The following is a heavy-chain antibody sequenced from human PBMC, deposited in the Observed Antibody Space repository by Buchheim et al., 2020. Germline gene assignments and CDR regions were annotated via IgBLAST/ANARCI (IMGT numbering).Heavy chain of an antibody. Sequence: QVQLQESGPGLVKPSETLSLTCTVSGVSIYSSYWTWIRQPLGKGLEWIGNIYYGGSTNYNPSLKGRVTQSIDTSQNQFSLRMTSVTAADTAVYYCVMGDYEFANWGQGT. D-gene: IGHD3-16*01. CDR1: GVSIYSSY. V-gene: IGHV4-59*01. CDR2: IYYGGST. CDR3: VMGDYEFAN. J-gene: IGHJ4*02.